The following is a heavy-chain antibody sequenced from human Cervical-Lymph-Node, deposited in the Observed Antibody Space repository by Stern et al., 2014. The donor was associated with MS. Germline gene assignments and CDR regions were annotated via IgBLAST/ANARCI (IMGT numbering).Heavy chain of an antibody. CDR1: GYTFTAYY. Sequence: MQLVESGAEVKKPGASVKVSCKASGYTFTAYYVHWVRQAPGQGLEWMGWISPNSGCTNYAQKFQGRVTMTRDTSISAAYMELSRLRSDDTAVYYCARDGHYSSSWYIDYWGQGTLVTVSS. D-gene: IGHD6-13*01. CDR2: ISPNSGCT. J-gene: IGHJ4*02. CDR3: ARDGHYSSSWYIDY. V-gene: IGHV1-2*02.